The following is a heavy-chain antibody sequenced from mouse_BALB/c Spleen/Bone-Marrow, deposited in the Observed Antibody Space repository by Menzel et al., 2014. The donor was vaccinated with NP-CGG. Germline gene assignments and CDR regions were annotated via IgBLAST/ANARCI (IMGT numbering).Heavy chain of an antibody. D-gene: IGHD2-14*01. V-gene: IGHV1-69*01. CDR3: ARSDYRYDPLAY. Sequence: QVQLQQSGAELVMPGASVKMSCKVSGHTFTDYWMHWVKQRPGQGLEWIGAIDTSDSYTSYNQKFKGKATLTVDESSNTAYMQLSSLTSEDSAVYYCARSDYRYDPLAYWGQGTLVTVSA. CDR2: IDTSDSYT. J-gene: IGHJ3*01. CDR1: GHTFTDYW.